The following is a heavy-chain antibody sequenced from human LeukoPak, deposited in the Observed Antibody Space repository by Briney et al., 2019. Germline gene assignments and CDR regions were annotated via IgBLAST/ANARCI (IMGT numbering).Heavy chain of an antibody. J-gene: IGHJ3*02. D-gene: IGHD5-24*01. CDR2: IYSGGST. CDR1: GFTVSSNY. V-gene: IGHV3-53*01. Sequence: GGSLRLSCAASGFTVSSNYMSWVRQAPGKGLEWVSVIYSGGSTYYADSVKGRFTISRDNSKNTLYLQMNSLRAEDTAVYYCARVRPPIDGYDAFDIWGQGTMVTVCS. CDR3: ARVRPPIDGYDAFDI.